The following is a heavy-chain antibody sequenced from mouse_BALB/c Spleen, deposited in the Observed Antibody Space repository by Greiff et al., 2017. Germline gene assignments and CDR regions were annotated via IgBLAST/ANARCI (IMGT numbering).Heavy chain of an antibody. CDR2: ISYDGSN. J-gene: IGHJ4*01. CDR1: GYSITSGYY. CDR3: ARMNDDDYAMDY. Sequence: EVKLMESGPGLVKPSQSLSLTCSVTGYSITSGYYWNWIRQFPGNKLEWMGYISYDGSNNYNPSLKNRISITRDTSKNQFFLKLNSVTTEDTATYYCARMNDDDYAMDYWGQGTSVTVSS. V-gene: IGHV3-6*02. D-gene: IGHD2-12*01.